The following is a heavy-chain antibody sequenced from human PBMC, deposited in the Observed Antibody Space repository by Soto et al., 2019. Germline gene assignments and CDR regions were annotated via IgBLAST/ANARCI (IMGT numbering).Heavy chain of an antibody. CDR1: GDSVSSNSAA. CDR2: TYYRSKWYN. CDR3: ARWAGVVVPAAIHPFYYYGMDV. Sequence: SQTLSITCAISGDSVSSNSAAWNWIRQSPSRGLEWLGRTYYRSKWYNDYAVSVKSRITINPDTSKNQFSLQLNSVTPEDTAVYYCARWAGVVVPAAIHPFYYYGMDVWGQGTTVTVSS. V-gene: IGHV6-1*01. J-gene: IGHJ6*02. D-gene: IGHD2-2*02.